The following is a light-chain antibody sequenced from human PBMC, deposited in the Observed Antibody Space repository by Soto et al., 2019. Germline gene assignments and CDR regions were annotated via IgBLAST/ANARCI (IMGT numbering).Light chain of an antibody. Sequence: QSALTQPASVSGSLGQSITISCTGTTSDVGGYNYVSWYQQHPGKAPILMIYEVTNWPSGVSNRFSGSKSGNTASLTISGLQVEDEAEYYCGSYTGSITYVFGTGTKLTVL. CDR2: EVT. V-gene: IGLV2-14*01. CDR3: GSYTGSITYV. J-gene: IGLJ1*01. CDR1: TSDVGGYNY.